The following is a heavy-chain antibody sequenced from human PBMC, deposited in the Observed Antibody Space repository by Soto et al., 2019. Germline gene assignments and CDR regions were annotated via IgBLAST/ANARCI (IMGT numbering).Heavy chain of an antibody. J-gene: IGHJ3*01. CDR2: ISIRGDYR. D-gene: IGHD2-15*01. Sequence: EGQLLQSGGGMVQPGASLRLSCAASGFTFSSSGMSWVRHAPGKGLECVSSISIRGDYRYYADSVKGRFTISRDNSKNTLYLQNSNLWAEDTALYSCSNFGGFDLWGCGTLVAVSS. CDR1: GFTFSSSG. CDR3: SNFGGFDL. V-gene: IGHV3-23*01.